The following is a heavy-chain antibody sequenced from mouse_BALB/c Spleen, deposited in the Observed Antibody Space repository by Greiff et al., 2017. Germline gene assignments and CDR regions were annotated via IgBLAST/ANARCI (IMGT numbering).Heavy chain of an antibody. V-gene: IGHV3-2*02. CDR3: ARDDYDEVLAY. Sequence: VKLMESGPGLVKPSQSLSLTCPVTGYSITSDYAWNWIRQFPGNKLEWMGYISYSGSTSYNPSLKSRISITRDTSKNQFFLQLNSVTTEDTATYYCARDDYDEVLAYWGQGTLVTVSA. J-gene: IGHJ3*01. CDR2: ISYSGST. D-gene: IGHD2-4*01. CDR1: GYSITSDYA.